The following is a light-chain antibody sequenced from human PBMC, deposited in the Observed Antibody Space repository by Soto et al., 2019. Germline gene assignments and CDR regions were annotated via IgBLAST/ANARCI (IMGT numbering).Light chain of an antibody. J-gene: IGKJ5*01. CDR1: QNISGSY. CDR2: GAS. CDR3: QQRSNWPPIT. Sequence: EIVLAQSPGTLSLSPGERATLSCRASQNISGSYLAWYQQTPGQAPRLLIYGASNRAAGIPARFSGSGSGTDFTLTINSLEPEDFAVYYCQQRSNWPPITFGQGTRLEI. V-gene: IGKV3-11*01.